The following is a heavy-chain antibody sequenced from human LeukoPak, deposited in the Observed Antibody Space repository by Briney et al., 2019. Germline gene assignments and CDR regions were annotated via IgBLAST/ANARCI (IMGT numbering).Heavy chain of an antibody. CDR3: APYYDILTGYPY. CDR1: GFTFSSYE. CDR2: ISSSGSTI. J-gene: IGHJ4*02. V-gene: IGHV3-48*03. Sequence: QPGGSPRLSCAASGFTFSSYEMNWVREAPGKGLEWVSYISSSGSTIYYADSVKGRFTISRDNAKNPLYLQMNSLRAEDTAVYYCAPYYDILTGYPYWGQGTLVTVSS. D-gene: IGHD3-9*01.